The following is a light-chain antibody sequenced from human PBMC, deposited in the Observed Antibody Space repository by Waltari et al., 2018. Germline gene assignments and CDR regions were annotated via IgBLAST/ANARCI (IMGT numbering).Light chain of an antibody. CDR1: QAISTY. J-gene: IGKJ4*01. V-gene: IGKV1-39*01. CDR2: SSS. Sequence: DTLMTQSPSSLSASVGDRVTITCRASQAISTYVNWYQQTPGMAPKLLIFSSSTLRRGVSSRCSGSGSGTEFTLTISNLQPDDFATYYCQQSYSAPLAFGGGTKLDI. CDR3: QQSYSAPLA.